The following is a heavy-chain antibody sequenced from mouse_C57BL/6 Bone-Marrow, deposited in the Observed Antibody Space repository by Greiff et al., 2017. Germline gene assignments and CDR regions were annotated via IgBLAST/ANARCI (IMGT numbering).Heavy chain of an antibody. CDR3: AREENDGYFDY. CDR1: GYSITSGYY. D-gene: IGHD2-3*01. V-gene: IGHV3-6*01. Sequence: DVKLQESGPGLVKPSQSLSLTCSVTGYSITSGYYWNWIRQFPGNKLEWMGYISYDGSNNYNPSLKNRISITRDTSKNQFFLKLNSVTTEDTATYYCAREENDGYFDYWGQGTTLTVSS. J-gene: IGHJ2*01. CDR2: ISYDGSN.